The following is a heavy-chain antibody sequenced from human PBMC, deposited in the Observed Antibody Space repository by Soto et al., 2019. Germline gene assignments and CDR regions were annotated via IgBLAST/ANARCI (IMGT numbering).Heavy chain of an antibody. J-gene: IGHJ5*02. CDR1: GCTFSSYA. V-gene: IGHV1-69*01. Sequence: QVQLVQSGAEVRKPGSSVKVSCKASGCTFSSYAISWVRQAPGQGLEWMGGIIPIFGTANYAQKFQGRVTITADESTSTAYMELSSLRSEDTAVYYCAREGNYGDYLESFDHWGQGTLVTVSS. D-gene: IGHD4-17*01. CDR2: IIPIFGTA. CDR3: AREGNYGDYLESFDH.